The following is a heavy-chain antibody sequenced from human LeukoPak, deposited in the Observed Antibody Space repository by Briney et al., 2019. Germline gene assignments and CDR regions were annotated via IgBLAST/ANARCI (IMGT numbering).Heavy chain of an antibody. D-gene: IGHD1-26*01. J-gene: IGHJ5*02. CDR1: GGSISSYY. Sequence: SETLSLTCTVSGGSISSYYWSWIRQPPGKGLEWIGYIYYSGSTNYNPSLKSRVTISVDTSKNQFSLKLSSVTAADTAVYYCARGGGSLTHNWFDPWGQGTLVTVSS. V-gene: IGHV4-59*01. CDR3: ARGGGSLTHNWFDP. CDR2: IYYSGST.